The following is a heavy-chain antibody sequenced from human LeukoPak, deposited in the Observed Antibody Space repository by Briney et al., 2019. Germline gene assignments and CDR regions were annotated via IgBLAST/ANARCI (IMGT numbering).Heavy chain of an antibody. V-gene: IGHV3-7*03. CDR2: IKQDGSEK. CDR3: AGGGGYLIEK. J-gene: IGHJ4*02. CDR1: GFNFGSHW. Sequence: GGSLRLSCVASGFNFGSHWMNWVRQAPGKGLEWVADIKQDGSEKFYVDSVRGRFTISRDNAKNSLYLQMDSLSAEDTALYYCAGGGGYLIEKWGQGTPVTVSS. D-gene: IGHD2-15*01.